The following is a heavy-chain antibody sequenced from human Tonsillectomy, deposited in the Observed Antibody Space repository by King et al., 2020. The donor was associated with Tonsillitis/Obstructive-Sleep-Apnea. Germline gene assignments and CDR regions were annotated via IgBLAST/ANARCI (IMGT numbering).Heavy chain of an antibody. CDR2: INSDGSST. CDR1: GFTFSSYW. CDR3: ARDPSSSWSSDAFDI. Sequence: VQLVESGGGLVQPGGSLRLSCAASGFTFSSYWMHWVRQAPGKGLVWVSRINSDGSSTSYADSVKGRFTIARDNAKNTLYLQMNSLRAEDTAVYYCARDPSSSWSSDAFDIWGQGTMVTVS. J-gene: IGHJ3*02. V-gene: IGHV3-74*01. D-gene: IGHD6-13*01.